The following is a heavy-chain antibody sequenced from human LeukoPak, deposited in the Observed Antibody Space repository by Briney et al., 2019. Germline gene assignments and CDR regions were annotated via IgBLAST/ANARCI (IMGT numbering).Heavy chain of an antibody. CDR3: ARVDDYVWGSYRDIDY. J-gene: IGHJ4*02. D-gene: IGHD3-16*02. V-gene: IGHV4-30-4*08. Sequence: PSETLSLTCTVSGGSISSGDYYWSWIRQPPGKGLEWIGYIYYSGSTYYNPSLKSRVTISVDTSKNQFSLKLSSVTAADTAVYYCARVDDYVWGSYRDIDYWGQGTLVTVSS. CDR2: IYYSGST. CDR1: GGSISSGDYY.